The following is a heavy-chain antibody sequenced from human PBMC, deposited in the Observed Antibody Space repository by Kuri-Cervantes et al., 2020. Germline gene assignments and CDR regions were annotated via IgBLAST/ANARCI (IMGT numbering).Heavy chain of an antibody. CDR3: AKDCRVVYERVVGLCY. J-gene: IGHJ4*02. Sequence: GGSLRLSCAASGFTFSTYGMHWVRQAPGTGLEWVAIISYDGSNKYYADSVKGRFTISRDNSKNTLYLQMNSLRAEDTAVYYCAKDCRVVYERVVGLCYWGQGTLVTVSS. V-gene: IGHV3-30*18. CDR1: GFTFSTYG. CDR2: ISYDGSNK. D-gene: IGHD3-3*01.